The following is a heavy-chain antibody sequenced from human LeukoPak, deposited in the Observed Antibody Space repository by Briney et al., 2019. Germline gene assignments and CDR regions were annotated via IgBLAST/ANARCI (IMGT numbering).Heavy chain of an antibody. Sequence: PSETLSLTCTVSGGSISSFYWSWIRQPPGKGLELIGYLYYSGSTNYNPSLKSRVTISVDTSKNQFSLKLGSVTAADTAVYFCARGLTDYWSGEGSRYFDYWGQGTLVTVSS. CDR3: ARGLTDYWSGEGSRYFDY. CDR2: LYYSGST. D-gene: IGHD3-3*01. CDR1: GGSISSFY. J-gene: IGHJ4*02. V-gene: IGHV4-59*01.